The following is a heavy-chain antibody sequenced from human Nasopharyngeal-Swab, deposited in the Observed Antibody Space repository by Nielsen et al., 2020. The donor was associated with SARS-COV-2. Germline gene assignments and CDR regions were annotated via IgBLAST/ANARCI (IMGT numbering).Heavy chain of an antibody. J-gene: IGHJ4*02. V-gene: IGHV4-34*01. CDR2: INHSGST. D-gene: IGHD3-10*01. Sequence: WIRQPPGKGLEWIGEINHSGSTNYNPSLKSRATISVDTSKNQFSLKLSSVTAADTAVYYCARHEGAGSGSFFDYWGQGTLVTVSS. CDR3: ARHEGAGSGSFFDY.